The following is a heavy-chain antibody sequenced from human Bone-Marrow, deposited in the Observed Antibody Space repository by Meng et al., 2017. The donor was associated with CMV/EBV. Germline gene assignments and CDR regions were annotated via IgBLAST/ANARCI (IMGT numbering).Heavy chain of an antibody. Sequence: ASVKVSCKASGYTFTSYDINWVRQATGQGLEWMGWMNPNSGNTGYAQKFQGRVTMTRNTSTSTAYMELSSLRSEDTAVYYCARRQTGIAAARGYYGMDVWGQGTTVTVSS. CDR2: MNPNSGNT. D-gene: IGHD6-13*01. V-gene: IGHV1-8*01. CDR1: GYTFTSYD. J-gene: IGHJ6*02. CDR3: ARRQTGIAAARGYYGMDV.